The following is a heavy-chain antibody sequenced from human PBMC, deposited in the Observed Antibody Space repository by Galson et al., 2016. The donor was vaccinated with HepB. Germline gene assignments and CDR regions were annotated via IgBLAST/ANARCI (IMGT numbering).Heavy chain of an antibody. J-gene: IGHJ4*02. D-gene: IGHD5-24*01. V-gene: IGHV3-48*02. CDR1: GFTFSSYS. Sequence: SLRLSCAAAGFTFSSYSMNWVRQAPGKGLEWFSHITHTTYTIYYADSVKGRFTISRDNAKNSVYLQMNSLRDEDTAVYYCARDGGGGYNLDYWGQGTLVTVAS. CDR2: ITHTTYTI. CDR3: ARDGGGGYNLDY.